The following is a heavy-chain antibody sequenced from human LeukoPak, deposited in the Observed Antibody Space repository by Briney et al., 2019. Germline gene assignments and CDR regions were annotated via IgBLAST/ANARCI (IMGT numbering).Heavy chain of an antibody. Sequence: PSETLSLTCTVSGGSISSGDYYWSWIRQPPGKGLEWIGYIYYSGSTNYNPSLKSRVTISVDTSKNQFSLKLSSVTAADTAVYYCARDMVEAVAGTRVAFDIWGQGTMVTVSS. CDR1: GGSISSGDYY. CDR2: IYYSGST. J-gene: IGHJ3*02. V-gene: IGHV4-61*08. CDR3: ARDMVEAVAGTRVAFDI. D-gene: IGHD6-19*01.